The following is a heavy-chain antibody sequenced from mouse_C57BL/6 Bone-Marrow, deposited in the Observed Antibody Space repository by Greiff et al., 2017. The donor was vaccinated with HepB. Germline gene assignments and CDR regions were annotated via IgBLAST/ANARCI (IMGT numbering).Heavy chain of an antibody. V-gene: IGHV1-69*01. CDR3: ARLDLDYYAMDY. CDR1: GYTFTSYW. CDR2: IDPSDSYT. Sequence: QVQLQQPGAELVMPGASVKLSCKASGYTFTSYWMHWVKQRPGQGLEWIGEIDPSDSYTNYNQKFKGKSTLTVDKSSSTAYRQLSSLTSEDSAVYYVARLDLDYYAMDYWGQGTSVTVSS. J-gene: IGHJ4*01.